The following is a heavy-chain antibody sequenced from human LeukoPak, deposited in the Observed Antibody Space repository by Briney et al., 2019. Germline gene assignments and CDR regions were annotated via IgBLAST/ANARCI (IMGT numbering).Heavy chain of an antibody. J-gene: IGHJ6*03. Sequence: GGSLRLSCAASGFTFSSYGMHWVRQAPGKGLEWVAFIRYDGSNKYYADSVKGRFTISRDNSKNTLYLQMNSLRAEDTAVYYCAKTSTQGWNDVDPNSYYYYYMDVWGKGTTVTVSS. D-gene: IGHD1-1*01. CDR2: IRYDGSNK. V-gene: IGHV3-30*02. CDR1: GFTFSSYG. CDR3: AKTSTQGWNDVDPNSYYYYYMDV.